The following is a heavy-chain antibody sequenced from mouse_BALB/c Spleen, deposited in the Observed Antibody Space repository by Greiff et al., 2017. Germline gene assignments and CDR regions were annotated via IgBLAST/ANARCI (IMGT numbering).Heavy chain of an antibody. CDR2: IYPGDGDT. CDR3: ARSSSNYYAMDY. V-gene: IGHV1-87*01. Sequence: VQLQQSGAELARPGASVKLSCKASGYTFTSYWMQWVKQRPGQGLEWIGAIYPGDGDTRYTQKFKGKATLTADKSSSTAYMQLSSLASEDSAVYYCARSSSNYYAMDYWGQGTSVTVSS. CDR1: GYTFTSYW. D-gene: IGHD1-1*01. J-gene: IGHJ4*01.